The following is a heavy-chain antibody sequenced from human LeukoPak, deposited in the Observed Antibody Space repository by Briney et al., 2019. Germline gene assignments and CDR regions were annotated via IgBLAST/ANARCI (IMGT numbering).Heavy chain of an antibody. J-gene: IGHJ5*02. CDR1: GGSISSGDYY. CDR2: IYYSVST. CDR3: ARGRRFLEWLFP. D-gene: IGHD3-3*01. Sequence: SETLSLTCTVSGGSISSGDYYWSWIRPPPGKGLEWIGYIYYSVSTYYNPSLKSRVTISVDTSKNQSSLKLSSVTAADTAVYYCARGRRFLEWLFPWGQGTLVTVSS. V-gene: IGHV4-30-4*08.